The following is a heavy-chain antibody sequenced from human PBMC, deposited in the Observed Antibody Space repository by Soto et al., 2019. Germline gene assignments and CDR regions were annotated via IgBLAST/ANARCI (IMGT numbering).Heavy chain of an antibody. D-gene: IGHD6-19*01. Sequence: GGSLRLSCAASGFTFSSYAMSWVRQAPGKGLEWVSAISGSGGSTYYADSVKGRFTISRDNSKNTLYLQMNSLRAEDTAVYYCAKDSLNSRGWDHKKYYYYYGMDVWGQGTTVTVSS. J-gene: IGHJ6*02. CDR3: AKDSLNSRGWDHKKYYYYYGMDV. CDR1: GFTFSSYA. V-gene: IGHV3-23*01. CDR2: ISGSGGST.